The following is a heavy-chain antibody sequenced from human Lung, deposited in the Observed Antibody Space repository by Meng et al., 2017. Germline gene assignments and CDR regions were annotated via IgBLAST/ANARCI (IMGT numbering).Heavy chain of an antibody. V-gene: IGHV1-3*04. CDR1: GYTFTSYP. D-gene: IGHD1-26*01. J-gene: IGHJ4*02. CDR3: ASHPRELPS. Sequence: QVHLVESGAGVKKPGALVKVFCKASGYTFTSYPIYWVRQAPGQRPEWMGWINTGNGAAKYSQKFQGRVTMTRDTSASTAYMELSSLTSEDTATYYCASHPRELPSWGQGTLVTVSS. CDR2: INTGNGAA.